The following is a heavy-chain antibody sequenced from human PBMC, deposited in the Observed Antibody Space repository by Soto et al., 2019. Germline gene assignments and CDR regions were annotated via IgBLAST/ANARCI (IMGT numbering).Heavy chain of an antibody. Sequence: QVQVVQSGAEVKKPGASVKVSCKVSGYTLTDLAMHWVRQAPGKGLEWVGGFDPEDGETIYAQKFQGRVTMTEDTSTDTAYMELSSLRSEDTAVYYCATRGTRWLQSPFDYWGQGTLVNVSS. CDR2: FDPEDGET. J-gene: IGHJ4*02. D-gene: IGHD1-1*01. CDR3: ATRGTRWLQSPFDY. V-gene: IGHV1-24*01. CDR1: GYTLTDLA.